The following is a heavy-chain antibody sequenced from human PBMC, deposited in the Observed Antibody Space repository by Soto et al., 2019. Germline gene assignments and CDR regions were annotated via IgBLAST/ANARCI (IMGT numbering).Heavy chain of an antibody. CDR3: ARGRYYDSSDYYFPPFGY. J-gene: IGHJ4*02. V-gene: IGHV3-74*03. D-gene: IGHD3-22*01. CDR2: INTDGSVA. Sequence: PGGSMIVSCAAAGLTFSSYWMHWVRQAPGKGLVWVSRINTDGSVAMYVDSVKGRFTISRDNSKNTLYLQMNSLRAEDTAVYYCARGRYYDSSDYYFPPFGYWGQGTLVTVSS. CDR1: GLTFSSYW.